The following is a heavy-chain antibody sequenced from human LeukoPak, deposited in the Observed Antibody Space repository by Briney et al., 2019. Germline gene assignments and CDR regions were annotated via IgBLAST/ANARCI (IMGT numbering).Heavy chain of an antibody. Sequence: ASVKVSCKASGYTFNGYYIHWVRQAPGQGLEWMGWINPNSGGTNYAQKFQGRVTMTRDTSISTAYMELSRLRSDDTAVYYCASVPTSIAARIDYWGQGTLVTVSS. J-gene: IGHJ4*02. CDR1: GYTFNGYY. CDR2: INPNSGGT. D-gene: IGHD6-6*01. V-gene: IGHV1-2*02. CDR3: ASVPTSIAARIDY.